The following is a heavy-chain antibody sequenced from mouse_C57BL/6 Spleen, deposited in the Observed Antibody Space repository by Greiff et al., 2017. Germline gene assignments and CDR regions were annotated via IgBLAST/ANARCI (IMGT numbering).Heavy chain of an antibody. CDR1: GYTFTSYW. J-gene: IGHJ2*01. CDR3: AVPIDDVGVDY. Sequence: VQLQQPGAELVKPGASVKVSCKASGYTFTSYWMPWVKQRPGQGLEWIGRIHPSDSDTNYNPKFKGKATLTVDKSSSTAYMHLSSLTSEDSAVYYCAVPIDDVGVDYWGQGTTLTVSS. CDR2: IHPSDSDT. V-gene: IGHV1-74*01. D-gene: IGHD6-5*01.